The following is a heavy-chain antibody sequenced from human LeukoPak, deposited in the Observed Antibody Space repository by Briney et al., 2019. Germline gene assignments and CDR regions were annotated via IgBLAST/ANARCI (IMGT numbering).Heavy chain of an antibody. J-gene: IGHJ4*02. D-gene: IGHD3-22*01. CDR2: ISGSGGST. Sequence: PGASLRLSCAASGFTFSSYAMSWVRQAPGKGLEWVSAISGSGGSTYYADSVKGRFTISRDNSKNTLYLQMNSLRAEGTAVYYCAKDLAITMIVVGLFDHWGQGTLVTVSS. CDR3: AKDLAITMIVVGLFDH. CDR1: GFTFSSYA. V-gene: IGHV3-23*01.